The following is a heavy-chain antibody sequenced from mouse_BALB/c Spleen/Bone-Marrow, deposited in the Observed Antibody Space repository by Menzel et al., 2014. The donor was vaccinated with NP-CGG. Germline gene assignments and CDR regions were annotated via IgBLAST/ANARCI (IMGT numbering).Heavy chain of an antibody. J-gene: IGHJ3*01. CDR3: ARDSDWFAY. CDR2: IRNKANGYTT. Sequence: EVKLMESGGGLVQPGGSLRLSCATSGFTFTDNYMTWVRQPPGKALEWLGFIRNKANGYTTEYGASVKGRFTISRDNSQSILYLQMNTLRAEDSATYYCARDSDWFAYWGQGTLVTVSA. CDR1: GFTFTDNY. V-gene: IGHV7-3*02.